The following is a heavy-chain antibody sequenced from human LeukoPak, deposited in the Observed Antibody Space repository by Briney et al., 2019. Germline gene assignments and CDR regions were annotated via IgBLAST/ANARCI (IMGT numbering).Heavy chain of an antibody. CDR3: ASALPSFDSSGYYQLYFDY. CDR1: GGSISSHY. V-gene: IGHV4-59*11. CDR2: IYYSGST. Sequence: SETLSLTCTVSGGSISSHYRSWIWQPPGKGLEWIGYIYYSGSTNYNPSLKSRVTISVDTSKNQFSLKLSSVTAADTAVYYCASALPSFDSSGYYQLYFDYWGQGTLATVSS. J-gene: IGHJ4*02. D-gene: IGHD3-22*01.